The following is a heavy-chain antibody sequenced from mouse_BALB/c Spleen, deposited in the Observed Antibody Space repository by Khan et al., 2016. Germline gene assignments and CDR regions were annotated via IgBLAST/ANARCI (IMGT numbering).Heavy chain of an antibody. CDR1: GYTFSSYW. CDR2: ILPGSGST. D-gene: IGHD1-2*01. J-gene: IGHJ1*01. CDR3: ARSRLRLQYFDV. Sequence: QVQLQQSGAELMKPGASVKISCKATGYTFSSYWIEWVKQRPGHGLEWIGEILPGSGSTNYNEKFKGKATFTADTSSNTAYMQLSSLTSEDSAVXYCARSRLRLQYFDVWGAGTTVTVSS. V-gene: IGHV1-9*01.